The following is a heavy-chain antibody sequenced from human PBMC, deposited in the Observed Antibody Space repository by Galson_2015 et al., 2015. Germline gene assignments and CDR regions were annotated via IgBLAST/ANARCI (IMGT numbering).Heavy chain of an antibody. CDR3: ARVAGQLHYYYGMDL. V-gene: IGHV3-53*01. Sequence: SLRLSCAASGFSVNSDYISWVRQAPGKGLEWVSIIYSETMTYYADSVMGRFTISRDNSRKTVHLQMDRLRGDDTAVYYCARVAGQLHYYYGMDLWGQGTAVTVSS. CDR2: IYSETMT. CDR1: GFSVNSDY. J-gene: IGHJ6*02. D-gene: IGHD6-19*01.